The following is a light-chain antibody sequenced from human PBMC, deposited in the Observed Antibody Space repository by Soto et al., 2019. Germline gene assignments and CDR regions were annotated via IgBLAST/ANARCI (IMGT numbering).Light chain of an antibody. CDR3: QQYMSSVT. CDR1: QSVDTTF. CDR2: GAS. J-gene: IGKJ1*01. V-gene: IGKV3-20*01. Sequence: EIVLTQSPGSLSLSPGQRATLSCRASQSVDTTFFAWYQKKPGQAPRVLIYGASKRATGIPDRFSGSGSGTDFTLIISRLEPEDFAVYYCQQYMSSVTFGQGTKVEIK.